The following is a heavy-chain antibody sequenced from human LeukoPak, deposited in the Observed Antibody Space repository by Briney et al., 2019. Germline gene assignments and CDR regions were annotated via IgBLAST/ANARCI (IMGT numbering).Heavy chain of an antibody. V-gene: IGHV4-31*03. Sequence: PSETLSLTCTVSGGSISSGGYYWSWIRQHPGKGLEWIGYIYYSGSTYYNPSLKSRVTISVDTSKNQFSLKLSSVTAADTAVYYCARGIAAAGTPLFDYWGQGTLVTVSS. J-gene: IGHJ4*02. CDR2: IYYSGST. CDR1: GGSISSGGYY. CDR3: ARGIAAAGTPLFDY. D-gene: IGHD6-13*01.